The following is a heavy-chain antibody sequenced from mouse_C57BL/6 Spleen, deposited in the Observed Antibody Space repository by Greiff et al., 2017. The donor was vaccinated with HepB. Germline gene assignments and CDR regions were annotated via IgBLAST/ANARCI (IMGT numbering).Heavy chain of an antibody. Sequence: EVHLVESGGDLVKPGGSLKLSCAASGFTFSSYGMSWVRQTPDKRLEWVATISSGGSYTYYPDSVKGRFTISRDNAKNTLYLQMSSLKSEDTAMYYCARQYNYWGQGTLVTVAA. CDR2: ISSGGSYT. J-gene: IGHJ3*01. CDR1: GFTFSSYG. D-gene: IGHD1-3*01. CDR3: ARQYNY. V-gene: IGHV5-6*01.